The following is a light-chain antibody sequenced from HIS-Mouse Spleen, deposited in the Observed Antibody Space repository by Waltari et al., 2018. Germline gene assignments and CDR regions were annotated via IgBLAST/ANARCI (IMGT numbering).Light chain of an antibody. CDR2: AAS. CDR3: QQLNSYPPT. J-gene: IGKJ1*01. Sequence: DIQLTNSPSFLSASVGDRVTITCRASQGISSYLAWYQQNPGKAPKLLIYAASTLQSGLPSRFSGSGSGTEFTLTISSLQPEDFATYYCQQLNSYPPTFGQGTKVEIK. V-gene: IGKV1-9*01. CDR1: QGISSY.